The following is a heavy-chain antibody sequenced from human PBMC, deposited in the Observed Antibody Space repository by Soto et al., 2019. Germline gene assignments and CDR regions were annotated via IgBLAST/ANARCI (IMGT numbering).Heavy chain of an antibody. V-gene: IGHV4-34*01. CDR3: ARATTVTSYYFDY. CDR2: INHSVST. J-gene: IGHJ4*02. CDR1: GGSFSGYY. Sequence: QVQLQQWGAGLLKPSETLSLTCAVYGGSFSGYYWSWIRQPPGKGLEWIGEINHSVSTNYNPSLKSRVTIAVDTSKNQFHLQLSSVTAADTAVYYCARATTVTSYYFDYWGQGTLVTVSS. D-gene: IGHD4-17*01.